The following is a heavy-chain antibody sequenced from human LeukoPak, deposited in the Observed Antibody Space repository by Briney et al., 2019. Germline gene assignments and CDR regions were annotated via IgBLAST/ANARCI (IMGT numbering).Heavy chain of an antibody. D-gene: IGHD2-2*02. Sequence: GGSLRLSCAASGFTFRSYEMNWVRHAPGRGLEWVSHISGGGESTVYPDAVKGRFIISRDNTKNSLYLQMNSLRVEDTGVYYCARRSGRRYKYWGQGVLVTVSP. CDR1: GFTFRSYE. J-gene: IGHJ4*02. CDR3: ARRSGRRYKY. V-gene: IGHV3-48*03. CDR2: ISGGGEST.